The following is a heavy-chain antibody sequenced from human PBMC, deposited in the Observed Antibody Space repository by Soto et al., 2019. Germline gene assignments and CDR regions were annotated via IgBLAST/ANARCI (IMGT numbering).Heavy chain of an antibody. CDR2: ISAYNGNT. CDR1: GYTFTSYG. V-gene: IGHV1-18*04. Sequence: ASVNVSCKASGYTFTSYGISWVRQAPGQGLEWMGWISAYNGNTNYAQKVQGRVTMTIDTPTSTAYMDLRSLRSDDTAVYYCARDFSGWSLVGYYYYGREVWGQETPVTVSS. J-gene: IGHJ6*01. D-gene: IGHD6-19*01. CDR3: ARDFSGWSLVGYYYYGREV.